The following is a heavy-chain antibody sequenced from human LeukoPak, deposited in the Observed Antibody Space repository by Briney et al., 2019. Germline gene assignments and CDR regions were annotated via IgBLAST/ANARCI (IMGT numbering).Heavy chain of an antibody. CDR1: GGSISGYH. J-gene: IGHJ4*02. V-gene: IGHV4-59*08. Sequence: SETLSLTCTVSGGSISGYHWSWIRQAPGNRLEWIGYVYYTGITEYNPSLKSRVTMSVDTSNNQFSLRLSSVTAADTAVYYCAKHDRGWTYPLDYWGLGTLVTVSS. D-gene: IGHD5-12*01. CDR2: VYYTGIT. CDR3: AKHDRGWTYPLDY.